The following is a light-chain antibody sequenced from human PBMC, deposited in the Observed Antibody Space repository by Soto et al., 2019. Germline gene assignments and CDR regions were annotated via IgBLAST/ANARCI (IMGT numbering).Light chain of an antibody. CDR1: NSDVGSYKF. CDR3: CSFAGGGATWV. Sequence: QSALTQPASVSGSPGQSITISCTGTNSDVGSYKFVSWYQRHPGKVPKLIIYEATKRPSGLSNRFSGSKSGNTASLTISGLQAEDEADYYCCSFAGGGATWVFGGGTKVTVL. CDR2: EAT. V-gene: IGLV2-23*01. J-gene: IGLJ3*02.